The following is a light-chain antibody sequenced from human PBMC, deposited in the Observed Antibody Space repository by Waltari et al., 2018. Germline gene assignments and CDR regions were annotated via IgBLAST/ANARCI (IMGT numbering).Light chain of an antibody. V-gene: IGLV2-23*02. CDR1: SSDVGKYNL. Sequence: QSALTQPASVSGSPGQSLTISCTGTSSDVGKYNLVSWYQQHPGKVPKVMIYDVTKRPSGVPNRFSGSKSGNTASLTISGLHADDEADYYCCSYAGSGIGIFGGGTKLTVL. CDR3: CSYAGSGIGI. J-gene: IGLJ2*01. CDR2: DVT.